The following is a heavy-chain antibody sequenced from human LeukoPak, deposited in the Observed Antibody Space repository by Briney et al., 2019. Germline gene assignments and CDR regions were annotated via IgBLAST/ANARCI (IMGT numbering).Heavy chain of an antibody. CDR2: IKEDGTNK. Sequence: GGSLRLSCAASGFIFSSYVMTWVRQAPGKGLEWVANIKEDGTNKNYVDSVKGRFTISRDNAKNSLYLQMNSLRAEDTAVYYCATPLDYYDSSGYHQGGDWGQGTLVTVSS. V-gene: IGHV3-7*03. CDR3: ATPLDYYDSSGYHQGGD. D-gene: IGHD3-22*01. CDR1: GFIFSSYV. J-gene: IGHJ4*02.